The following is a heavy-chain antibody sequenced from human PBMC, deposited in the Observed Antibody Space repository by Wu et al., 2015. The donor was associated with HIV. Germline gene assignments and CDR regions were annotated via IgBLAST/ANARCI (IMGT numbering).Heavy chain of an antibody. V-gene: IGHV1-69*11. J-gene: IGHJ3*02. Sequence: QVQLVQSGAEVKKPGSSVKVSCKASGDSFSRSGISWMRQAPGKGFEWMGRIIPNHGGANYAEKFQGRVTITADESTSTAYMELSSLRSEDTAVYYCARDTKSGLGTDAFDIWGQGTMVTVSS. CDR1: GDSFSRSG. CDR2: IIPNHGGA. D-gene: IGHD7-27*01. CDR3: ARDTKSGLGTDAFDI.